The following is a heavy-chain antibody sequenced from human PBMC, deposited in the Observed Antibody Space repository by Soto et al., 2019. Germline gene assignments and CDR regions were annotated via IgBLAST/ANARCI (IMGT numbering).Heavy chain of an antibody. CDR3: AGSYGSGYRAFDY. CDR2: VNPIVSMS. CDR1: GDTFNFYS. J-gene: IGHJ4*02. V-gene: IGHV1-69*02. D-gene: IGHD3-10*01. Sequence: QVQLVQSGAEVKRPGSSVKVSCKASGDTFNFYSINWVRQAPGLGLEWMGRVNPIVSMSNYAQKFQGRVTMTADKSTSPAYMELSGLRSEDTAIYYCAGSYGSGYRAFDYWGQGALVTVSS.